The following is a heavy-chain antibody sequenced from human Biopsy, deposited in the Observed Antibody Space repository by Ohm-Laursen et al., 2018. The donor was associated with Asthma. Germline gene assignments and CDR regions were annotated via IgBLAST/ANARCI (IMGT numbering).Heavy chain of an antibody. CDR1: RFTYE. Sequence: SLRLSCTASRFTYEMHWVRQAPGKGLEWVAVVSYDGGVVHYADSMKGRFTISRDNAKSTLYLQMDSLRGDDTAVYYCSRDFTIGSGSPFHFWGRGTLVTVSS. V-gene: IGHV3-33*08. CDR3: SRDFTIGSGSPFHF. D-gene: IGHD3-10*01. CDR2: VSYDGGVV. J-gene: IGHJ4*02.